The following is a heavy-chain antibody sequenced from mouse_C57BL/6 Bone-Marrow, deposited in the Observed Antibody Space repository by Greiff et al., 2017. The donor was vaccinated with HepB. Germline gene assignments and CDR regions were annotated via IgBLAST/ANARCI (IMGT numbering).Heavy chain of an antibody. V-gene: IGHV1-53*01. CDR1: GYNFTSYW. D-gene: IGHD2-3*01. CDR3: ARDDGYTLGFDY. CDR2: INPSNGGT. Sequence: QVQLQQPGTELVKPGASVKLSCKASGYNFTSYWMHWVKQRPGQGLEWIGNINPSNGGTNYNEKFKSKATLTVDKSSSTAYMQLSSLTSEDSAVYYCARDDGYTLGFDYWGQGTTLTVSS. J-gene: IGHJ2*01.